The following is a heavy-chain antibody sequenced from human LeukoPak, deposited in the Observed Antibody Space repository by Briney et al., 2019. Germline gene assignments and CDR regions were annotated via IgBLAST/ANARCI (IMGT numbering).Heavy chain of an antibody. D-gene: IGHD5-12*01. J-gene: IGHJ4*02. CDR2: IRRNSGRI. CDR3: ARDPGYSNSPYYLDY. Sequence: TGGSLRLSCAASGFTFDDYAMHWVRHAPGKGLEGGSGIRRNSGRIGYADSVKGRFTISRDNAKNSLYMQMNSLRAEDTAVFYCARDPGYSNSPYYLDYWGQGTLVTVSS. CDR1: GFTFDDYA. V-gene: IGHV3-9*01.